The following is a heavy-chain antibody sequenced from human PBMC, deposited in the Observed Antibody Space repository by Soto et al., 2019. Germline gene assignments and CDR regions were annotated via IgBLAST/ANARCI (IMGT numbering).Heavy chain of an antibody. J-gene: IGHJ4*02. Sequence: QEQLVQSGAEVKKPGSSVKVSCKASGGLFSSYPISWVRQVPGQGLEWMGGIIPVLQTAYYTQRFQGRVTITADESTNTAYVELSSLRSEDTAIYYCARGGSGYTWFKEFWGQGTLVTVSS. CDR2: IIPVLQTA. V-gene: IGHV1-69*01. D-gene: IGHD3-22*01. CDR1: GGLFSSYP. CDR3: ARGGSGYTWFKEF.